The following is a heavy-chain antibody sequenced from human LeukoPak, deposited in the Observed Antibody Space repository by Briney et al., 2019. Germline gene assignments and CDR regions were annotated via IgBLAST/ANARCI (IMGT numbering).Heavy chain of an antibody. V-gene: IGHV3-30*03. CDR2: ISYDGSNK. CDR1: GFTFSSYG. J-gene: IGHJ4*02. CDR3: ARDLSTTDYYDSSGYVPFDY. D-gene: IGHD3-22*01. Sequence: TGGSLRLSCAASGFTFSSYGMHWVRQAPGKGLEWVAVISYDGSNKYYADSVKGRFTISRDNAKNSLYLQMNSLRAEDTAVYYCARDLSTTDYYDSSGYVPFDYWGQGTLVTVSS.